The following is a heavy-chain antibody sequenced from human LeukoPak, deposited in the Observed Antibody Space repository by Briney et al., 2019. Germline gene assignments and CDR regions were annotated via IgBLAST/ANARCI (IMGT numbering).Heavy chain of an antibody. Sequence: NAGESLKISCKGSGYSFINYWIGWVRQMPGKGLEWMGIIYPGDSDTRYSPSFRGQVTISADKSINTAFLQWSSLKASDTAMYYCARRSGYSSVEHYYFDSWGQGTLVTVSS. J-gene: IGHJ4*02. CDR2: IYPGDSDT. CDR3: ARRSGYSSVEHYYFDS. D-gene: IGHD6-19*01. V-gene: IGHV5-51*01. CDR1: GYSFINYW.